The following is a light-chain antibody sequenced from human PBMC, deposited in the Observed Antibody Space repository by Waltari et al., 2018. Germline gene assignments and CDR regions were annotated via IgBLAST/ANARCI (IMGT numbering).Light chain of an antibody. CDR1: QSVNSY. CDR3: QQRKYWPPLT. V-gene: IGKV3-11*01. J-gene: IGKJ4*01. Sequence: VLTQSPATLSLSPGERATLSCRASQSVNSYLAWYQQKPGQAPRLLIYEASNRATGIPARFSGSGSGTDFTLTISSLEPEDFAVYYCQQRKYWPPLTFGGGTKVEIK. CDR2: EAS.